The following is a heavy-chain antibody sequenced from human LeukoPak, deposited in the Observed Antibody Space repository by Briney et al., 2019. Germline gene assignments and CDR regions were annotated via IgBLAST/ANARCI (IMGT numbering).Heavy chain of an antibody. V-gene: IGHV1-2*02. D-gene: IGHD3-22*01. CDR2: INPNSGGT. CDR1: GYTFTGYH. CDR3: ARDNVYDSSGYYSPRLDY. J-gene: IGHJ4*02. Sequence: ASVKVSCKASGYTFTGYHMHWVRQAPGQGLEWMGWINPNSGGTNYAQKFQGRVTMTRDTSISTAYMELSRLRSDDTAVYYCARDNVYDSSGYYSPRLDYWGQGTLVTVSS.